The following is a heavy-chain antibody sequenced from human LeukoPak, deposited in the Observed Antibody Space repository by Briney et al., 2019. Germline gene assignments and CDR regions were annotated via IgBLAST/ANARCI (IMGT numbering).Heavy chain of an antibody. CDR2: ISWNSGSI. CDR3: AKDRLRGPPSAFDY. V-gene: IGHV3-9*01. CDR1: GFTFDDYA. D-gene: IGHD3-16*01. J-gene: IGHJ4*02. Sequence: PGGSLRLSCAASGFTFDDYAMHWVRQAPGKGLGWVSGISWNSGSIGYADSVKGRFTISRDNSKNTLYLQMNSLRAEDTAVYYCAKDRLRGPPSAFDYWGQGTLVTVSS.